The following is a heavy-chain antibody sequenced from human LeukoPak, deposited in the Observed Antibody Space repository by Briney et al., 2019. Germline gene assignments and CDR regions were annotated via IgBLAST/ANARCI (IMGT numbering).Heavy chain of an antibody. CDR2: IYHSGST. Sequence: PSETLSLTCAVSGYSISSGYYWAWIRQPPGKGLEWIGSIYHSGSTYYNPSLKSRVTISVDTSKNQFSLKLSSVTAVDTDVYYCERVQLLWFGEFTKTPNWFDPWGQGTLVTVSS. CDR3: ERVQLLWFGEFTKTPNWFDP. V-gene: IGHV4-38-2*01. J-gene: IGHJ5*02. CDR1: GYSISSGYY. D-gene: IGHD3-10*01.